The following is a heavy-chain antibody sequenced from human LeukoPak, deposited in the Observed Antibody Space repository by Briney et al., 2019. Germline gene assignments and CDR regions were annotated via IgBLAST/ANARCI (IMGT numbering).Heavy chain of an antibody. V-gene: IGHV3-23*01. J-gene: IGHJ6*02. CDR1: GFTFSSYA. D-gene: IGHD6-19*01. CDR3: AKYGLSYSSGWYLAPYYYYYGMDV. Sequence: PGGSLRLSCAASGFTFSSYATSWVRQAPGKGLEWVSAISGSGGSTYYADSVKGRFTISRDNSKNTLYLQMNSLRAEDTAVYYCAKYGLSYSSGWYLAPYYYYYGMDVWGQGTTVTVSS. CDR2: ISGSGGST.